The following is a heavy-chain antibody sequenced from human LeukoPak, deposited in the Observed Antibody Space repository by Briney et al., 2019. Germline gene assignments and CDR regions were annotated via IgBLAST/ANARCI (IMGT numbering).Heavy chain of an antibody. V-gene: IGHV3-74*01. CDR1: GFTFSSYW. CDR3: ARGSSSWYRSAPFDY. D-gene: IGHD6-13*01. J-gene: IGHJ4*02. Sequence: GGSLRLSCAASGFTFSSYWMHWVRQAPGKGLVWVSRNNSDGSSTSYADSVKGRFTISRDNAKNTLYLQMNSLRAEDTAVYYCARGSSSWYRSAPFDYWGQGTLVTVSS. CDR2: NNSDGSST.